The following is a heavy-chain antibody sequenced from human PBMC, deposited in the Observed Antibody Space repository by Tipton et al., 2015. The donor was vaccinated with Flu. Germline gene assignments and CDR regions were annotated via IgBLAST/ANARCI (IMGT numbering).Heavy chain of an antibody. CDR3: GGLTQAYRSCGTCPLDP. J-gene: IGHJ5*02. Sequence: QLVQSGAEVKKPGESLNISCKVSGYTFTTHWIGWVRQMPGKGLEWMGIIYPDDSDTRFSPSLQGHVTTSVDKSISIAYLQWSSLKASDTATYYCGGLTQAYRSCGTCPLDPWGQGPLVTVSS. V-gene: IGHV5-51*03. CDR2: IYPDDSDT. CDR1: GYTFTTHW. D-gene: IGHD2-15*01.